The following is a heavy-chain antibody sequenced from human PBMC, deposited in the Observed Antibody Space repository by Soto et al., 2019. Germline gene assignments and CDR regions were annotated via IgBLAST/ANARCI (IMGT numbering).Heavy chain of an antibody. CDR3: AREGPAPDYYYGMEV. CDR1: GYSFTTYG. CDR2: ISAYNGNT. Sequence: QVQLVQSGGEVKKPGASVKVSCKTSGYSFTTYGISWVRQAPGQGLEWMGWISAYNGNTNYAQKLQDRVTLTTDTSTSTAYMELRSLSSDDTAVYYCAREGPAPDYYYGMEVWGQGSAVTVSS. J-gene: IGHJ6*02. V-gene: IGHV1-18*01.